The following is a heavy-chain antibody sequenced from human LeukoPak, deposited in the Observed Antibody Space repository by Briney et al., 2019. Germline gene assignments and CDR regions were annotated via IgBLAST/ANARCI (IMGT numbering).Heavy chain of an antibody. CDR2: IYISGGA. CDR3: AREYAMITFGGVIVPLKYFDY. CDR1: VGSISRYY. V-gene: IGHV4-4*07. Sequence: SETLSLTRAVSVGSISRYYWSWIREPAGRGLGRIARIYISGGANYNPSLKSRVPMSVDPSKNQFSLKLSSVTAADTAVYYCAREYAMITFGGVIVPLKYFDYWGQGTLVTVSS. J-gene: IGHJ4*02. D-gene: IGHD3-16*02.